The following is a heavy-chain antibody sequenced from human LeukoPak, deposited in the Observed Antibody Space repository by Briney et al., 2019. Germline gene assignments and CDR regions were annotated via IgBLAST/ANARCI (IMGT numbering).Heavy chain of an antibody. J-gene: IGHJ4*02. CDR1: GGTFSSYA. Sequence: SVKVSCKASGGTFSSYAISWVRQAPGQGLEWMGGIIPIFGTANYAQKFQGRVTITADESTSTAYMELSSLRSEDTAVYYCARDLGYCSGGSCPDYYFDYWGQGTLVTVSS. CDR2: IIPIFGTA. D-gene: IGHD2-15*01. V-gene: IGHV1-69*13. CDR3: ARDLGYCSGGSCPDYYFDY.